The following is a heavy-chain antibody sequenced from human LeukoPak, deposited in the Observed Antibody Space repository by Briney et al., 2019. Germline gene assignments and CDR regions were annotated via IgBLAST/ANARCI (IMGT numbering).Heavy chain of an antibody. J-gene: IGHJ4*02. CDR3: ASSYTIDY. CDR2: INHSGST. Sequence: PSETLSLTCAAYGGSFSGYYWSWIRQPPGKGLEWIGEINHSGSTNYNPSLKSRVTISVDTSKYQFSLKLSSVTAADTAVYYCASSYTIDYWGQGTLVTVSS. CDR1: GGSFSGYY. D-gene: IGHD1-26*01. V-gene: IGHV4-34*01.